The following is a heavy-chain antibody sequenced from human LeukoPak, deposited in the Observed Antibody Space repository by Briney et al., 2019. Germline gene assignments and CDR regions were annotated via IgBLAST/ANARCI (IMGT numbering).Heavy chain of an antibody. CDR3: LQYSSGSGWFDP. D-gene: IGHD6-19*01. J-gene: IGHJ5*02. CDR2: IYYSGST. CDR1: GGSISSYY. Sequence: SETLSLTCTVSGGSISSYYWSWIRQPPGKGLEWIGYIYYSGSTHYNPSLKSRVTISADTSKNQFSLKLSSVTAADTAIYYCLQYSSGSGWFDPWGQGTLVTVSS. V-gene: IGHV4-59*03.